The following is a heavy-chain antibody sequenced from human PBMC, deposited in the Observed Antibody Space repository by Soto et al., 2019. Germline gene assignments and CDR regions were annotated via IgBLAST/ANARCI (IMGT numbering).Heavy chain of an antibody. D-gene: IGHD3-10*01. V-gene: IGHV1-18*01. CDR3: ARDLDGSGSYYTNY. CDR1: GYTFSSIG. J-gene: IGHJ4*02. CDR2: ISPHKDNT. Sequence: ASVKVSCKTSGYTFSSIGISWVRQAPGQGLEWMGWISPHKDNTYYAQRLQGRVTMTTDTSTSTAYMELRSLRSDDTAVYFCARDLDGSGSYYTNYWGQGTLVTVSS.